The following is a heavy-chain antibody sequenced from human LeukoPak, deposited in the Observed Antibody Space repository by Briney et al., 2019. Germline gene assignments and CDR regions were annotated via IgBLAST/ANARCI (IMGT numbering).Heavy chain of an antibody. J-gene: IGHJ4*02. D-gene: IGHD2-2*02. Sequence: GASVKVSCKASGSTFSSYAISWVRQAPGQGLEWMGRIIPILGIADYAQKFQGRVTITADKSTSTAYMELSSLRSEDTAVYYCARDQGGYCSSTSCSTHESYWGQGTLVTVSS. CDR1: GSTFSSYA. CDR3: ARDQGGYCSSTSCSTHESY. CDR2: IIPILGIA. V-gene: IGHV1-69*04.